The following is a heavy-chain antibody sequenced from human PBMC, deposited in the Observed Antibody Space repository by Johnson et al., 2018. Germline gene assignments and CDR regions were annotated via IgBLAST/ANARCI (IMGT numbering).Heavy chain of an antibody. V-gene: IGHV3-72*01. J-gene: IGHJ4*02. Sequence: VQLQESGGGVVQPGGSLRLSCATSGFTLGAHYLDWVRQAPGKGLEWVGRIRRKADCHTTEHAAPVKGRCAIQGDVSKNSLYLQMNTLKSEDTAVYDCTRRRRGDRDNDYWGRGTLVTVSS. CDR2: IRRKADCHTT. CDR1: GFTLGAHY. D-gene: IGHD3-10*01. CDR3: TRRRRGDRDNDY.